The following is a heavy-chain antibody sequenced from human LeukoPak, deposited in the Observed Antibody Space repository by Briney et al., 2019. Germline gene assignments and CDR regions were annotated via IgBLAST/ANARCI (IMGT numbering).Heavy chain of an antibody. Sequence: SEILSLTCAGYGVSFRGYYWSWIRQPPGKGLEWVVGINHSGSTNYNPSLKSRVTISVDTSKNQFSLKLSSVTAADTAVYYCARGIRGSGYYYGPGYWYFDLWGRGTLVTVSS. CDR3: ARGIRGSGYYYGPGYWYFDL. CDR1: GVSFRGYY. V-gene: IGHV4-34*01. J-gene: IGHJ2*01. D-gene: IGHD3-22*01. CDR2: INHSGST.